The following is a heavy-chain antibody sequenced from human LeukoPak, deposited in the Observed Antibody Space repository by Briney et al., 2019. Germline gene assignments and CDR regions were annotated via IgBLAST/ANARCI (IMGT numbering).Heavy chain of an antibody. D-gene: IGHD1-26*01. CDR1: GCTFLSYV. CDR2: INPNSGGA. J-gene: IGHJ4*02. CDR3: GRVEWELPDY. Sequence: ASVKVSRKASGCTFLSYVFNWLRPAAGQGLEWMGRINPNSGGANYAQKFQGRATMTHDTSISTAYMELSRLRSDETAVYYCGRVEWELPDYWGQGTLVTVSS. V-gene: IGHV1-2*06.